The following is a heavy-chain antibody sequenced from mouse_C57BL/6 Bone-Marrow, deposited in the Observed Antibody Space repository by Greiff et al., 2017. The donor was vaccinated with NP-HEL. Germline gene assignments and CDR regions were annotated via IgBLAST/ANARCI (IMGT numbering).Heavy chain of an antibody. CDR3: ESRHYYCSSYYAMDY. CDR2: IRNKANGYTT. V-gene: IGHV7-3*01. Sequence: DVMLVESGGGLVQPGGSLSLSCAASGFTFTDYYMSWVRQPPGQALEWLGFIRNKANGYTTEYSASVKGRFTISRDNAQSILYLEMKALRAEDSATYYCESRHYYCSSYYAMDYWGQGTSVTVSS. CDR1: GFTFTDYY. J-gene: IGHJ4*01. D-gene: IGHD1-1*01.